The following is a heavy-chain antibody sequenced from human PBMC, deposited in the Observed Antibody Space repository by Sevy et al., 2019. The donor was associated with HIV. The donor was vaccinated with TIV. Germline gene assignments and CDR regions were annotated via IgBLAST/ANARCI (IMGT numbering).Heavy chain of an antibody. CDR2: ISSSGSTI. J-gene: IGHJ4*02. Sequence: GGSLRLSCAASGFTFSDYYMSWIRQAPGKGLEWVSYISSSGSTIYYADSVKGRFTISRDNAKNSLYLQTNSLRAEDTAVYYCARDQGVYYYDSSGYIPYYFDYWGQGTLVTVSS. CDR3: ARDQGVYYYDSSGYIPYYFDY. CDR1: GFTFSDYY. V-gene: IGHV3-11*01. D-gene: IGHD3-22*01.